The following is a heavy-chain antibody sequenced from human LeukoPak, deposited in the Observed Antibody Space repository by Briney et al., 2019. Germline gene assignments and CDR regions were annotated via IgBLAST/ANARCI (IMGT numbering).Heavy chain of an antibody. CDR1: GGSISCYY. V-gene: IGHV4-59*01. J-gene: IGHJ6*02. D-gene: IGHD3-10*01. CDR2: IYYSGST. Sequence: NPSETLSLTCTVSGGSISCYYWSWIRQPPGKGLEWIGYIYYSGSTNYNPSLKSRVTISVDTSKNQFSLKLSSVTAADTAVYYCARSYYYGSGSYGMDVWGQGTTVTVSS. CDR3: ARSYYYGSGSYGMDV.